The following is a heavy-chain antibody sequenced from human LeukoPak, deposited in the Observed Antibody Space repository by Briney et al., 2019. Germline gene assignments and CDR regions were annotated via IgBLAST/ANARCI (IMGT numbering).Heavy chain of an antibody. Sequence: SETLSLTCAVYGGSFSGYYWSWIRQPPGKELEWIGEINHSGSTNYNPSLKSRVTISVDTSKNQFSLKLSSVTAADTAVYYCARADYGGNYYFDYWGQGTLVTVSS. V-gene: IGHV4-34*01. CDR2: INHSGST. CDR1: GGSFSGYY. D-gene: IGHD4-23*01. CDR3: ARADYGGNYYFDY. J-gene: IGHJ4*02.